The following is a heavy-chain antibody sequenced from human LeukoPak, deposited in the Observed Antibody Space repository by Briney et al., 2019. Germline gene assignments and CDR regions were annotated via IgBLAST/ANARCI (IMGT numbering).Heavy chain of an antibody. J-gene: IGHJ3*02. D-gene: IGHD3-10*01. V-gene: IGHV3-11*01. CDR2: ISSSGSTI. CDR3: ARSVPLGYMVRGPLGAFDI. CDR1: GFTFSGYY. Sequence: GGSLRLSCAASGFTFSGYYMSWIRQAPGKGLEWVSYISSSGSTIYYADSVKGRFTISRDNAKNSLYLQMNSLRAEDTAVYYCARSVPLGYMVRGPLGAFDIWGQGTMVTVSS.